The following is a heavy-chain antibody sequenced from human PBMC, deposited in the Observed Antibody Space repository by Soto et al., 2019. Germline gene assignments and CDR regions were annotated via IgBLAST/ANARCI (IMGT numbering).Heavy chain of an antibody. J-gene: IGHJ6*02. CDR2: IDNSGST. Sequence: SETLSLSCTVSGGSISSYYWRWIRQPPGKGLEWIGYIDNSGSTKYNPSLKSRVTISGDTSKNQFSLNLSSVTAADTAVYYCASLYGSSWFPLGMAVWVQGTTVAVSS. CDR3: ASLYGSSWFPLGMAV. V-gene: IGHV4-59*08. CDR1: GGSISSYY. D-gene: IGHD6-13*01.